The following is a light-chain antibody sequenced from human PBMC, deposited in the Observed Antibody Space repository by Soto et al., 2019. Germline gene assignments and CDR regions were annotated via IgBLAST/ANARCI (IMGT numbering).Light chain of an antibody. CDR3: QQLRMYPST. V-gene: IGKV1-9*01. CDR1: QDIAIY. J-gene: IGKJ4*01. Sequence: IQMTQSPSSLSASVGDRVTITCRASQDIAIYLAWYQQKPGEAPKLXIYAASTLYGGVPSRFSGSGAGTDCALTITSLQAEDFETYYCQQLRMYPSTFGGGTKVDIK. CDR2: AAS.